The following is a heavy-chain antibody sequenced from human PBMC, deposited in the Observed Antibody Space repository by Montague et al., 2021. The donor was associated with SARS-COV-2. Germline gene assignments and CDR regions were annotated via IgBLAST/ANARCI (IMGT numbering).Heavy chain of an antibody. Sequence: PALVKPTQTLTLTCTFSGFSLSTSGVRVGWIRQPPGKALEWLALIYWDDDKRYSPSLKSRLTITKDTSKNQEVLTMTNMDPVDTATYYCAHTLMQWLTPLSFDYWGQGTLVTVSS. J-gene: IGHJ4*02. D-gene: IGHD6-19*01. V-gene: IGHV2-5*02. CDR3: AHTLMQWLTPLSFDY. CDR2: IYWDDDK. CDR1: GFSLSTSGVR.